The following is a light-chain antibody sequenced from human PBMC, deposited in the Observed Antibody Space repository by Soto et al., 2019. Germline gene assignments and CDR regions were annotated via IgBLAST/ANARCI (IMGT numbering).Light chain of an antibody. V-gene: IGLV2-14*01. J-gene: IGLJ1*01. CDR1: SSYVGVYNY. CDR3: TSYTSSNAHV. Sequence: QSVLTQPASVSGSPGQSITISCTGTSSYVGVYNYVSWLQQHPGKVPKLIIYDVSSRPSGVSNRFSGSKSGNTASLTISGLQAEDEADYYCTSYTSSNAHVFGGGTKVTVL. CDR2: DVS.